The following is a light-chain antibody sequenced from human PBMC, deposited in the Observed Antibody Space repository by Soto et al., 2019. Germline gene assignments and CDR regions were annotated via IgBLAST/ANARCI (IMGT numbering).Light chain of an antibody. CDR3: QQYGSSGT. Sequence: EIVLTQSPGTLSLSPGERATLSCRASQSVSNNYLAWYQQKPGQAPRLLIYGASNRATGIPDMFSGSGSVTDFTRTISRLEPEDFAGYYCQQYGSSGTFGQGTKVEIK. CDR1: QSVSNNY. V-gene: IGKV3-20*01. CDR2: GAS. J-gene: IGKJ1*01.